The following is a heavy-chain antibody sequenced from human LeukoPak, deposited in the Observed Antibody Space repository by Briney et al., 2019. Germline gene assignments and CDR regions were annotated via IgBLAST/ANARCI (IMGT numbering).Heavy chain of an antibody. J-gene: IGHJ4*02. CDR3: ARAPITSPFYFDY. V-gene: IGHV3-20*04. CDR2: INWSGGST. D-gene: IGHD2-2*01. Sequence: VRPGGSLRLSCTASGFAFDEHGMSWVRQVPGKGLEWVSGINWSGGSTGYADPLRGRFTISRDNAKNSLYLQMDSLRAEDTALYYCARAPITSPFYFDYGGQGTLVTVSS. CDR1: GFAFDEHG.